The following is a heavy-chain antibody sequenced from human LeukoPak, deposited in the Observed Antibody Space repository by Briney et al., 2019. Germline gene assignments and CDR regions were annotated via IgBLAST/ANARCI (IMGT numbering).Heavy chain of an antibody. D-gene: IGHD3-16*02. CDR3: ATIVHYDYVWGSYRPYYFDY. J-gene: IGHJ4*02. CDR1: GYTLTELS. V-gene: IGHV1-24*01. CDR2: FDPEDGET. Sequence: GASVKVSCKVSGYTLTELSMHWVRQAPGKGLEWMGGFDPEDGETIYAQKFQGRVTMTGDTSTDTAYMELSSLRSEDTAVYYCATIVHYDYVWGSYRPYYFDYWGQGTLVTVSS.